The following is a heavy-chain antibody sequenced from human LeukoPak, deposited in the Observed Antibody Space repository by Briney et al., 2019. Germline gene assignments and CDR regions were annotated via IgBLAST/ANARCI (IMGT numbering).Heavy chain of an antibody. J-gene: IGHJ5*02. D-gene: IGHD5-18*01. CDR2: ISSSSSYI. CDR1: GFTFSSYS. CDR3: ARAGMVTGVNWFDP. V-gene: IGHV3-21*01. Sequence: NPGGSLRLSCAASGFTFSSYSMTWVRQAPGKGLEWVSSISSSSSYIYYADSVKGRFTISRDNAKNSLYLQMNSLRAEDTAVYYCARAGMVTGVNWFDPWGQGTLVTVSS.